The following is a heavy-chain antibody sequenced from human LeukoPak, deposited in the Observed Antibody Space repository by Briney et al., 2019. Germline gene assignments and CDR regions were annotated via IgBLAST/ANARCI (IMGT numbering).Heavy chain of an antibody. CDR2: IYYTGST. CDR3: TAEKNGSPHY. D-gene: IGHD2-8*01. J-gene: IGHJ4*02. V-gene: IGHV4-38-2*01. Sequence: PGGSLRLSCAASGFTFSDYYMSWIRQAPGKGLEWVASIYYTGSTYYNPSLKSRVTISLDMSKNEFFLTMTSVTAADTAVYFCTAEKNGSPHYWGQGTQVTVSS. CDR1: GFTFSDYY.